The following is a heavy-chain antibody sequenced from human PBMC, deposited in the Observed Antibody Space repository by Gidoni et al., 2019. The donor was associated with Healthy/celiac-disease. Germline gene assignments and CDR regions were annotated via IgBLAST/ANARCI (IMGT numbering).Heavy chain of an antibody. Sequence: EVQLVESGGGLVPPRRSLRLSCTASGLPFGYYAMRWVRHAPGKGLEWVGFIRSKAYGGTTEDAASVKGRFTISRDDSKSIAYLQMNSLKTEDTAVYYCTRAPWYSSSWGDDYWGQGTLVTVSS. CDR2: IRSKAYGGTT. CDR3: TRAPWYSSSWGDDY. CDR1: GLPFGYYA. J-gene: IGHJ4*02. V-gene: IGHV3-49*04. D-gene: IGHD6-13*01.